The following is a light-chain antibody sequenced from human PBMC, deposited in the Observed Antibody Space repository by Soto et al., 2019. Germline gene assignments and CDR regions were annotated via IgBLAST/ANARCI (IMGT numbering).Light chain of an antibody. CDR2: DAS. CDR1: QSVSSY. J-gene: IGKJ1*01. V-gene: IGKV3-11*01. CDR3: QQLDNSPWT. Sequence: EIALTQSPDTLSVSPGESVALCCRASQSVSSYLLWYQQKPGQAPRLLIYDASNRAAGIPARFSGSGSGTDFTLNISRLGPEAFVVYYCQQLDNSPWTFGQGTKVDIK.